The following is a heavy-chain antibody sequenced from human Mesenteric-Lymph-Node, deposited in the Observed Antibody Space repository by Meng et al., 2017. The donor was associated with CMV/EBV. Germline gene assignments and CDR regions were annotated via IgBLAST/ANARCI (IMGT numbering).Heavy chain of an antibody. D-gene: IGHD3-22*01. CDR2: IRYDGSNK. CDR1: GFDFRNYD. V-gene: IGHV3-30*02. J-gene: IGHJ4*02. CDR3: AAHLYHYDGSGYYSDH. Sequence: GGSLKLSCAVSGFDFRNYDMHWVRQAPGKGLEWVAFIRYDGSNKYYADSVKGRFTISRDKSKNTLYLQMDRLRAEDTAVYYCAAHLYHYDGSGYYSDHWGQGTLVTVSS.